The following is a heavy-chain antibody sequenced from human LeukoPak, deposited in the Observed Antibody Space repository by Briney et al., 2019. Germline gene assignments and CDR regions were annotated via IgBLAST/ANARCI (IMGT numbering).Heavy chain of an antibody. Sequence: PSGTLSLTCAVSGGSISSSYWWSWVRQPPGKGLEWIGEVYHSGSTNYYPSLKSRVTISIEKSKNQFSLKLSSVTAADTAVYYCARVLKQQLVIDYWGQGTLVTVSS. CDR1: GGSISSSYW. D-gene: IGHD6-13*01. J-gene: IGHJ4*02. CDR3: ARVLKQQLVIDY. V-gene: IGHV4-4*02. CDR2: VYHSGST.